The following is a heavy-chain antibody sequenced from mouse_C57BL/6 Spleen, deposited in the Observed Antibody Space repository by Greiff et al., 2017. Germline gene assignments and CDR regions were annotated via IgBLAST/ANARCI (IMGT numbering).Heavy chain of an antibody. V-gene: IGHV1-52*01. CDR1: GYTFTSYW. CDR3: ARWGLQAMNY. CDR2: IDPSDSET. J-gene: IGHJ4*01. Sequence: QVQLQQPWAELVRPGSSVKLSCKASGYTFTSYWMHWVKQRPIQGLEWIGNIDPSDSETHYNQKFKDKATLTVDKSSSTAYMQLSSLTSEDSAVYYCARWGLQAMNYWGQGTSATVSS. D-gene: IGHD2-4*01.